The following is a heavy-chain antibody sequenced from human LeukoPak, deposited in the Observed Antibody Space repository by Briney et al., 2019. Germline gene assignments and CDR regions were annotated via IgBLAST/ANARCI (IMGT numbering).Heavy chain of an antibody. V-gene: IGHV3-21*01. CDR1: GFTFSSYT. J-gene: IGHJ5*02. Sequence: GGSLRLSCAASGFTFSSYTMNWVRQAPGKGLEWVSSISSGGVNIDYADSVKGRFTISRDNAKKSLFLQMNSLRAEDTAVYYWTRDTNNDFQNWFDPWGQGTLVSVSS. D-gene: IGHD1-1*01. CDR3: TRDTNNDFQNWFDP. CDR2: ISSGGVNI.